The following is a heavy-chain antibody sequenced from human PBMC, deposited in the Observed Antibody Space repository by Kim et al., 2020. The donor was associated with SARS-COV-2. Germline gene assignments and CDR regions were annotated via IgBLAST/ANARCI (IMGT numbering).Heavy chain of an antibody. D-gene: IGHD6-19*01. CDR3: ARSPPGLAGTKSFDS. J-gene: IGHJ4*02. Sequence: SETLSLTCTVSGGSITNYYWSWVRQPPGKGLEWIGYIFYSGSTNYKPSLKSRVTISVDTSKNQFSLKMSSVTAADTAVYYCARSPPGLAGTKSFDSWGQGILLTVSS. CDR2: IFYSGST. CDR1: GGSITNYY. V-gene: IGHV4-59*13.